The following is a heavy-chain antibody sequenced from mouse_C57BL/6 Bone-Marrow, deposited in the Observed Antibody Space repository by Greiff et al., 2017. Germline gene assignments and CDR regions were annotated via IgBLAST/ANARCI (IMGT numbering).Heavy chain of an antibody. CDR1: GFSLSTFGMG. Sequence: QVTLKVSGPGILQPSQTLSLSCSFSGFSLSTFGMGVGWIRQPSGMGLVWLAHTGWDDDKYYNPALKSRLTISKETSKNQVFLKIANVDTAYTATYYCAFLGPWFAYWGQGTLVTVSA. J-gene: IGHJ3*01. V-gene: IGHV8-8*01. CDR3: AFLGPWFAY. D-gene: IGHD4-1*01. CDR2: TGWDDDK.